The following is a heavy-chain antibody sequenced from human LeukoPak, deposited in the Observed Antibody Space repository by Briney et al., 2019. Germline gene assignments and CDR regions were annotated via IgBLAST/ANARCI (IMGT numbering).Heavy chain of an antibody. CDR2: VSYSGTS. CDR3: ARSDYKGFWYFDL. V-gene: IGHV4-39*07. J-gene: IGHJ2*01. Sequence: SETLSLTCSVSGGSISSGTFFWGWIRQPPGKTLEWIGSVSYSGTSYYNPSLNSRVTISVDTSKNQFSLKLSSVTAADTAVYYCARSDYKGFWYFDLWGRGTLVTVSS. D-gene: IGHD4-11*01. CDR1: GGSISSGTFF.